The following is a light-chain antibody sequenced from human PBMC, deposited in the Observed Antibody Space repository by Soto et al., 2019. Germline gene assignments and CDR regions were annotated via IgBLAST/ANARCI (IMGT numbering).Light chain of an antibody. V-gene: IGKV3-20*01. CDR1: QSVSSSY. CDR2: GAS. J-gene: IGKJ1*01. CDR3: QQYCSSPWT. Sequence: EIVLTQSPGTLSLSPGERATLSCRASQSVSSSYLAWYQQQPGQAPRLLIYGASSRATGIPDRFSGSGSGTVFSLTSSRLEPEDVAVYYCQQYCSSPWTFGQGTEVEIK.